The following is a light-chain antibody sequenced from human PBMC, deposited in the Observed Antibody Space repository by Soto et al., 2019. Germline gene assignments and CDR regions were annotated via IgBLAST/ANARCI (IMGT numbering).Light chain of an antibody. CDR1: QSVAGSS. CDR2: GAY. V-gene: IGKV3-20*01. J-gene: IGKJ1*01. Sequence: EIVLTQSPGTLSLSPGERVTLSCRAGQSVAGSSVAWYQQKFGQAPRLLIDGAYRRATGIPDRFSGSGSGTDFTLTLTRLEPEDFAVYYCQQYGASPLRTFGPLTPVEL. CDR3: QQYGASPLRT.